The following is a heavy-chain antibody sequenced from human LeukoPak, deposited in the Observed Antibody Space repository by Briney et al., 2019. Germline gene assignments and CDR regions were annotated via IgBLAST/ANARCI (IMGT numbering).Heavy chain of an antibody. CDR3: ARGGSGWSFDQ. Sequence: ASVKVSCKASGYTFTNYGISWVRQAPGQGLEWLGWISVYSGNTNYEQKVQGRVTMTTDTSTSTAYLDLTSLRFDDTAVYYCARGGSGWSFDQWGQGTLVTVSS. V-gene: IGHV1-18*01. D-gene: IGHD6-19*01. CDR2: ISVYSGNT. J-gene: IGHJ4*02. CDR1: GYTFTNYG.